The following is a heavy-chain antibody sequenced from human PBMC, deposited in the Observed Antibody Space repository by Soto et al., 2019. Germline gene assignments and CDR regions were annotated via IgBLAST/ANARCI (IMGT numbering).Heavy chain of an antibody. CDR3: AREITLFGVVMRGRWFGP. J-gene: IGHJ5*02. CDR2: ISAYNGNT. CDR1: GYTFTSYG. D-gene: IGHD3-3*01. Sequence: GASVKVSFKASGYTFTSYGISWVRQAPGQGLEWMGWISAYNGNTNYAQKLQGRVTMTTDTSTSTAYMELRSLRSDDTAAYYCAREITLFGVVMRGRWFGPFGQGTLVTVSS. V-gene: IGHV1-18*01.